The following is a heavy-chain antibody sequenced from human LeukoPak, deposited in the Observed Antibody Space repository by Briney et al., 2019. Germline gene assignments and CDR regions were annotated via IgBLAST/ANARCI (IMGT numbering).Heavy chain of an antibody. CDR2: VFDSGGT. CDR1: GGSISNYW. J-gene: IGHJ4*02. V-gene: IGHV4-59*01. Sequence: PSETLSLTCTVSGGSISNYWWSWIRQPPGKGLEWIGYVFDSGGTNYNPSLKSRVTISVDTSKKQFSLKLSSVTAADTAVYYCARGYSSSRNYFDYWGQGTLVTVSS. CDR3: ARGYSSSRNYFDY. D-gene: IGHD6-13*01.